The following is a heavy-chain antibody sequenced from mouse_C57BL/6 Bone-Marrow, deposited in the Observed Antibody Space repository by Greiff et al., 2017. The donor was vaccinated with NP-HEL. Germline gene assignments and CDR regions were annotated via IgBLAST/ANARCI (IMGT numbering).Heavy chain of an antibody. J-gene: IGHJ3*01. CDR1: GYTFTSYG. CDR3: ARRKGTTGFAY. V-gene: IGHV1-81*01. CDR2: IYPRSGNT. D-gene: IGHD2-14*01. Sequence: LVESGAELARPGASVKLSCKASGYTFTSYGISWVKQRTGQGLEWIGEIYPRSGNTYYNEKFKGKATLTADKSSSTAYMELRSLTSEDSAVYFCARRKGTTGFAYWGQGTLVTVSA.